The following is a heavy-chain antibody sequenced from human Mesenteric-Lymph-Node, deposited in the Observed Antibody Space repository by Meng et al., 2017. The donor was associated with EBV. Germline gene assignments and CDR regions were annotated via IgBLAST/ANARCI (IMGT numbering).Heavy chain of an antibody. Sequence: VRLPELGPGLVKPSQTLSLTGDGSGGSRRSVGYYWSCIRQPPGKGREWIGYIYYSGDTYYNPSPKSRVTISVDTSKNQFSLKLSSVTAADTAVYYCVGGVAADGSVDYWGQGTLVTVSS. J-gene: IGHJ4*02. D-gene: IGHD6-13*01. V-gene: IGHV4-30-4*01. CDR2: IYYSGDT. CDR3: VGGVAADGSVDY. CDR1: GGSRRSVGYY.